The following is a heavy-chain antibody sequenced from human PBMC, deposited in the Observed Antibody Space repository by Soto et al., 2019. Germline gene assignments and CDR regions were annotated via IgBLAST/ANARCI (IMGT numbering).Heavy chain of an antibody. J-gene: IGHJ4*02. Sequence: PGGSLRLSCAASGFTFSSYAMSWVRQAPGKGLEWVSAISGSGGSTYYADSVKGRFTISRDNSKNTLYLQMNSLRAEDTAVYYCAKVRKGCCSSTSCYEGESYWGQGTLVTVSS. D-gene: IGHD2-2*01. V-gene: IGHV3-23*01. CDR2: ISGSGGST. CDR1: GFTFSSYA. CDR3: AKVRKGCCSSTSCYEGESY.